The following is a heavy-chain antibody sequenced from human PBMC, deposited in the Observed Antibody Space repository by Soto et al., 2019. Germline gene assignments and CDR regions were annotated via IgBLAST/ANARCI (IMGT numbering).Heavy chain of an antibody. CDR2: INDDGDRT. CDR3: AREEWPNRRPYVYSCMDV. V-gene: IGHV3-23*01. D-gene: IGHD3-3*01. CDR1: GFTFRTYA. J-gene: IGHJ6*02. Sequence: EVQLLESGGGSVQPGGSLKLSCAVSGFTFRTYAMCWVRQAPGKRLEWVSGINDDGDRTYYPDSVKGRFTISRDNSKSTLYLQMNRLRAEDMAVDYCAREEWPNRRPYVYSCMDVWGQGTTVTVSS.